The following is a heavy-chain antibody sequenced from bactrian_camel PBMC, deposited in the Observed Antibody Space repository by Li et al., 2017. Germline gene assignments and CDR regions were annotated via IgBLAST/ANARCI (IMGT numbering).Heavy chain of an antibody. CDR1: GFNYWAYC. CDR3: AADGGLSDCSSGFQDYEYNF. Sequence: HVQLVESGGGSVQAGGSLRLSCALSGFNYWAYCMSWFRQAPGKEREGVAAIGRDGATTYADSVKGRFTISWDNAQKTLYLQMNNLVPEDTSVYYCAADGGLSDCSSGFQDYEYNFWGRGTQVTV. D-gene: IGHD1*01. V-gene: IGHV3S55*01. J-gene: IGHJ4*01. CDR2: IGRDGAT.